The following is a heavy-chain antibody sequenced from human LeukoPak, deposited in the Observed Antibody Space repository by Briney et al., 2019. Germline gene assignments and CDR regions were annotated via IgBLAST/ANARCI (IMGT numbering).Heavy chain of an antibody. J-gene: IGHJ4*02. Sequence: PGGSLRLSCAASGFTFSSYGMSWVRQAPGKGLEWVSVISATGGSTYYADSVKGRFTISRDNSKNTLYLQMNSLRAEDTAVYYCARGPPDGYGAEPFDYWGQGTLVTVSS. CDR2: ISATGGST. D-gene: IGHD5-12*01. CDR1: GFTFSSYG. V-gene: IGHV3-23*01. CDR3: ARGPPDGYGAEPFDY.